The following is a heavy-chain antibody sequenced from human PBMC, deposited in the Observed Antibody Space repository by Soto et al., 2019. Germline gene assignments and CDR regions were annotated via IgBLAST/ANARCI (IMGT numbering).Heavy chain of an antibody. J-gene: IGHJ5*02. CDR3: ARVTVVGATSGWFDP. CDR1: GGSISSYY. CDR2: IYYSGST. D-gene: IGHD1-26*01. V-gene: IGHV4-59*01. Sequence: QVQLQESGPGLVKPSETLSLTCTVSGGSISSYYWSWIRQPPGKGLEWIGYIYYSGSTNYNPSLKRRVTISVDTSKNQFSLKLSSVTAADTAVYYCARVTVVGATSGWFDPWGQGTLVTVSS.